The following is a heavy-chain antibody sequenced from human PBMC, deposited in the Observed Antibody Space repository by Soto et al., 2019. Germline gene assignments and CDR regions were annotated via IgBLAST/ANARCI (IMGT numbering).Heavy chain of an antibody. Sequence: SETLSLTCTVSGGSISSYYWSWIRQPPGKGLEWIGYIYYSGSTNYNPSLKSRVTISVDTSKNQFSLKLSSVTAADTAVYYCARGYYDILTGYLSWFDPWGQGTLVTVSS. J-gene: IGHJ5*02. CDR3: ARGYYDILTGYLSWFDP. V-gene: IGHV4-59*01. CDR2: IYYSGST. CDR1: GGSISSYY. D-gene: IGHD3-9*01.